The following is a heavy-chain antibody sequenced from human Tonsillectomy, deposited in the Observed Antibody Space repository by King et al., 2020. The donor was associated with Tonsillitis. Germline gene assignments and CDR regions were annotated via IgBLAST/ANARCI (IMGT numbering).Heavy chain of an antibody. J-gene: IGHJ3*02. Sequence: QLVQSGGGVVQPGRSLRLSCAASGFTFSSYGMHWVRQAPGKGLEWVAVIWYDGSNKYYADSVKGRFTISRDNSKNTLYLQMNNLRAEDTAVYYCARDCSSTSCYLGAFDIWGQGTMVTVSS. CDR1: GFTFSSYG. V-gene: IGHV3-33*01. D-gene: IGHD2-2*01. CDR3: ARDCSSTSCYLGAFDI. CDR2: IWYDGSNK.